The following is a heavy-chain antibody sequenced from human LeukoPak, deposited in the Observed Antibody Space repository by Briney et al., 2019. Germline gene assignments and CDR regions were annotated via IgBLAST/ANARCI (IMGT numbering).Heavy chain of an antibody. CDR2: IKQDGSEK. CDR1: GFTFSSYW. V-gene: IGHV3-7*01. D-gene: IGHD2-2*01. Sequence: GGSLRLSCAASGFTFSSYWMSWVRQTPGKGLECVANIKQDGSEKYYVDSVKGRFTISRDNAKNSLYLQMNSLRAEDTAVYYCARGGDCSSTSCHLDYWGQGTLVTVSS. J-gene: IGHJ4*02. CDR3: ARGGDCSSTSCHLDY.